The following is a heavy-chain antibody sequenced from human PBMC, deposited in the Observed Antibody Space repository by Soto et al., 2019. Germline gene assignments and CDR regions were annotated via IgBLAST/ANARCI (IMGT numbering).Heavy chain of an antibody. CDR3: ASSHSSSGYYADY. D-gene: IGHD3-22*01. CDR1: GGAFSSYA. V-gene: IGHV1-69*13. Sequence: SVQASCKASGGAFSSYAISWVRQAPGQGLEWMGGIIPIFGTANYAQKFQGRVTITADESTSTAYMELSSLRSEDTAVYYCASSHSSSGYYADYWGQGTLVTVSS. CDR2: IIPIFGTA. J-gene: IGHJ4*02.